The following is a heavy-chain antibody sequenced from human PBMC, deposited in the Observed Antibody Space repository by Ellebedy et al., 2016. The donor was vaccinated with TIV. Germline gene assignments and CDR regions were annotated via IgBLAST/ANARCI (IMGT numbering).Heavy chain of an antibody. CDR2: ISYDGSNK. CDR1: GFTFSSYA. V-gene: IGHV3-30-3*01. J-gene: IGHJ4*02. CDR3: ATGGGRAITMIVVGPPVSDY. D-gene: IGHD3-22*01. Sequence: GESLKISXAASGFTFSSYAMHWVRQAPGKGLEWVAVISYDGSNKYYADSVKGRFTISRDNSKNTLYLQMNSLRAEDTAVYYCATGGGRAITMIVVGPPVSDYWGQGTLVTVSS.